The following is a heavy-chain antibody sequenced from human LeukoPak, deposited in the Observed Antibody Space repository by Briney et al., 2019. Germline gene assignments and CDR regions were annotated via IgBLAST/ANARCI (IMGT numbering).Heavy chain of an antibody. CDR3: ARSSRATHSDYFDY. Sequence: SETLSLTCTVSGGSISSYYWSWIRQPPGKGLEWIGYIYYSGSTNHNPSLKSRVTISVDTSKNQFSLKLSSVTAADTAVYYCARSSRATHSDYFDYWGQGTLVTVSS. CDR1: GGSISSYY. V-gene: IGHV4-59*01. D-gene: IGHD2-15*01. J-gene: IGHJ4*02. CDR2: IYYSGST.